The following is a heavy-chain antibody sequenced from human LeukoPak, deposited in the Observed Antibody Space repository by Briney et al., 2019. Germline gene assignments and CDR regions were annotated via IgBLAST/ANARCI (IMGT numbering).Heavy chain of an antibody. V-gene: IGHV3-7*01. CDR2: IKPDGSEK. J-gene: IGHJ4*02. Sequence: GGSLRLSCTASGFTFGDYAMTWVRQAPGKGLECVANIKPDGSEKYYVDSVKGRFTISRDNAKNSLYLQMNSLRAEDTAVYYCTRGVRLWGQGTLVTVSS. D-gene: IGHD3-10*01. CDR1: GFTFGDYA. CDR3: TRGVRL.